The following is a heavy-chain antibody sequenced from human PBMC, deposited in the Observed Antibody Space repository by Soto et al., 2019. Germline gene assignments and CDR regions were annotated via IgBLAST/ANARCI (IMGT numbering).Heavy chain of an antibody. J-gene: IGHJ4*02. Sequence: AGGSLRLSCAASGFTFSSYIMSWVRQAPGKGLEWLSAISGSGGTTDYADSVKGRFTISRDNSRDTLYLQMNSLRAADTALYYCARRVTGTTLKYFDYWGQGILVTVSS. CDR3: ARRVTGTTLKYFDY. D-gene: IGHD1-7*01. V-gene: IGHV3-23*01. CDR2: ISGSGGTT. CDR1: GFTFSSYI.